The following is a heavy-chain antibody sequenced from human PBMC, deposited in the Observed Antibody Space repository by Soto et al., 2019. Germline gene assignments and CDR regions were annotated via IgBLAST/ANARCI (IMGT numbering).Heavy chain of an antibody. D-gene: IGHD2-2*01. J-gene: IGHJ4*02. CDR2: ITDSGVST. CDR1: GFTFSSYA. V-gene: IGHV3-23*01. CDR3: AKDRIIVPAAHVY. Sequence: WGSLRLSCAASGFTFSSYAMSWVRQAPGKGLEWVSAITDSGVSTYYTDSVKGRFTISRDNSKNTLYLQMNSLRAEDTAVYYCAKDRIIVPAAHVYWGQGTLVTVSS.